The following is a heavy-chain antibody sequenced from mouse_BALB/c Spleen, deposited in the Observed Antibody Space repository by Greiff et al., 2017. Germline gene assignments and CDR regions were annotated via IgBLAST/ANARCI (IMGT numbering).Heavy chain of an antibody. J-gene: IGHJ2*01. CDR1: GFTFSSFG. CDR3: ARGTRSYYGSSHFDY. CDR2: ISSGSSTI. V-gene: IGHV5-17*02. Sequence: EVMLVESGGGLVQPGGSRKLSCAASGFTFSSFGMHWVRQAPEKGLEWVAYISSGSSTIYYADTVKGRFTISRDNPKNTLFLQMTSLRSEDTAMYYCARGTRSYYGSSHFDYWGQGTTLTVSS. D-gene: IGHD1-1*01.